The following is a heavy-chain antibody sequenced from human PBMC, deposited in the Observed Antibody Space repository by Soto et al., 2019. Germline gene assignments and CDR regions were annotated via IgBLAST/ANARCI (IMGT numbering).Heavy chain of an antibody. CDR1: GIPVSSNY. D-gene: IGHD3-10*01. CDR3: ARDGPYYYASRMDV. Sequence: EVQLVESGGGLVQPGGSLRLSCVASGIPVSSNYMTWVRQAPGKGLEWVSVLHSGGDTYYANSVKGRFTISRHDSTTTVFLHMNSLTAEDTAVYYCARDGPYYYASRMDVWGQGTTVTVSS. CDR2: LHSGGDT. V-gene: IGHV3-53*04. J-gene: IGHJ6*02.